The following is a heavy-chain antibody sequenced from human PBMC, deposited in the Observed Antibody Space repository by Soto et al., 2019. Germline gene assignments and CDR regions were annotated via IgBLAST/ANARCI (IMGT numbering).Heavy chain of an antibody. Sequence: GASVKVSCKASGYTFTSYGISWVRQAPGQGLEWMGWISAYNGNTNYAQKLQGRVTMTTDTSTSTAYLELRSLRSDDTAVYYCARFRPAAIYYYYYKDVWGKGTTVTVSS. D-gene: IGHD2-2*01. CDR1: GYTFTSYG. CDR3: ARFRPAAIYYYYYKDV. V-gene: IGHV1-18*01. CDR2: ISAYNGNT. J-gene: IGHJ6*03.